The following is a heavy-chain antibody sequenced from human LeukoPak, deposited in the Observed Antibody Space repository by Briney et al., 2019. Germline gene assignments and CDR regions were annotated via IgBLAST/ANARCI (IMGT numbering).Heavy chain of an antibody. V-gene: IGHV4-4*07. CDR2: VYSSGST. Sequence: SETLSLTCTVSGDSISNFYWSWIRHPAEKGLEWIGRVYSSGSTNYNPSLKSRVSMSVDTSKNQYSLRLISVTAADTAVYYCARAGFGSGWHYFDYWGRGILDSVSS. D-gene: IGHD6-19*01. CDR1: GDSISNFY. CDR3: ARAGFGSGWHYFDY. J-gene: IGHJ4*01.